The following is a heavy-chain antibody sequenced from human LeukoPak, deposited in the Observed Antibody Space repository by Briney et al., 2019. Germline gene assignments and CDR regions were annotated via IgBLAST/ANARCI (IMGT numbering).Heavy chain of an antibody. V-gene: IGHV3-21*01. CDR3: ARDGFEFVAGMVGYGMDV. D-gene: IGHD6-19*01. CDR1: GFTFSSYS. CDR2: ISSSSSYI. J-gene: IGHJ6*02. Sequence: PGGSLRLSCAASGFTFSSYSMNWARQAPGKGLEWVSSISSSSSYIYYADSVKGRFTISRDNAKNSLYLQMNSLRAEDTAVYYCARDGFEFVAGMVGYGMDVWGQGTTVTVSS.